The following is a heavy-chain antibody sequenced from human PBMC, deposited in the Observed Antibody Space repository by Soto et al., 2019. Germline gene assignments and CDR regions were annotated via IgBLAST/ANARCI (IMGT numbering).Heavy chain of an antibody. CDR2: ISWNSGSI. CDR1: GFTFDDYA. D-gene: IGHD4-17*01. J-gene: IGHJ6*03. V-gene: IGHV3-9*01. Sequence: EVQLVESGGGLVQPGRSLRLSCAASGFTFDDYAMHWVRQAPGKGLEWVSGISWNSGSIGYADSVKGRFTISRDNAKNSLYLQMNSLRAEDTALYYCAKDKEYGDYGRFYYYYMDVWGKGTTVTVSS. CDR3: AKDKEYGDYGRFYYYYMDV.